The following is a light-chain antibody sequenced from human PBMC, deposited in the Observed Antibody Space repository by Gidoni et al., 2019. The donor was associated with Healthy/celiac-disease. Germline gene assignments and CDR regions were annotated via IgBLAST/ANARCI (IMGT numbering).Light chain of an antibody. CDR3: NSYTSSSTLRV. V-gene: IGLV2-14*01. J-gene: IGLJ3*02. CDR2: DVS. CDR1: SSDVGGYHY. Sequence: QSALTQPASVSASPVQSITISCPGPSSDVGGYHYVSWYQPHHGKAPKLMIYDVSNRPSGVSNRFSGSKAGKTDYLTIAGLQAEDEADYYCNSYTSSSTLRVFGGGTKL.